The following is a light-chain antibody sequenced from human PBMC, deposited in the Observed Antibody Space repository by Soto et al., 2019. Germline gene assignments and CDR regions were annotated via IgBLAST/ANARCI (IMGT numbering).Light chain of an antibody. Sequence: DIQMTQSPSSLSASVGDRVTITCRASQSISRYLNWSQQQPGKAPMLLIYAASSLQSGVPSRFSGSGSGTDFTLTISSLQPEDFATYYCQQSNSIPYTFGHGTKLEIK. CDR2: AAS. CDR3: QQSNSIPYT. J-gene: IGKJ2*01. V-gene: IGKV1-39*01. CDR1: QSISRY.